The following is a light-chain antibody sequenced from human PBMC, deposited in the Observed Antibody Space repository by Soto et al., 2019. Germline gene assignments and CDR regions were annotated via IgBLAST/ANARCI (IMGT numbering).Light chain of an antibody. CDR2: DAS. CDR3: QQYNDNSF. V-gene: IGKV1-5*01. CDR1: QNFAGW. J-gene: IGKJ2*01. Sequence: DIQMTQLPSTLSASVGDRVTITCRASQNFAGWLAWYQQKPGKAPRLLIYDASTLESGVPSRFSGSGSGTEFTLTISNLQPDDFATYYCQQYNDNSFFGQGTKLEIK.